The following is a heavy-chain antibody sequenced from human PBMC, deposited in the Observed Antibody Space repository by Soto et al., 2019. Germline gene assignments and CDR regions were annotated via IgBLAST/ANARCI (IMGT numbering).Heavy chain of an antibody. D-gene: IGHD3-10*01. CDR2: IYYSGST. CDR1: GGSISSGGYY. J-gene: IGHJ4*02. Sequence: QVQLQESGPGLVKPSQTLSLTCTVSGGSISSGGYYWSWIRQHPGKCLEWIGYIYYSGSTYYNPSLKSRVIISVDTSKNQFSLKLSSVTAADTTVYYCARGPGTMAKIDYWGQGTLVTVSS. CDR3: ARGPGTMAKIDY. V-gene: IGHV4-31*03.